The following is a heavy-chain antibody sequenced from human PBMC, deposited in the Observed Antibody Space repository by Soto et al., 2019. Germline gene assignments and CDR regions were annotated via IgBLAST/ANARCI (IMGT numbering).Heavy chain of an antibody. CDR2: VYFSGST. D-gene: IGHD5-12*01. V-gene: IGHV4-59*01. CDR3: TRDLDIGHRGYSQSNV. CDR1: GGSISSYY. J-gene: IGHJ6*02. Sequence: ATLSLTCTISGGSISSYYWSWMRQTPGKGLEWIGYVYFSGSTNYNPSLKSRVLISIDTSRNQFSLELNSVTAADTAVYYCTRDLDIGHRGYSQSNVWLQGNTVTVSS.